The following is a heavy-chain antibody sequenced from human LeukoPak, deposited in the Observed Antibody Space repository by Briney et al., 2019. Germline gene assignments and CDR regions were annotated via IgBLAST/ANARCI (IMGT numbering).Heavy chain of an antibody. V-gene: IGHV3-11*04. CDR2: ISSNGSTI. CDR3: ASMIPRYFDY. D-gene: IGHD3-22*01. J-gene: IGHJ4*02. CDR1: GFTFSDYY. Sequence: GGSLRLSCAASGFTFSDYYMSWIRQASGKGLEWVSYISSNGSTIYYADSVKGRFTISRDNAKNSLYLQMNSLRSEDTAVYYCASMIPRYFDYWGQGNLVTVSS.